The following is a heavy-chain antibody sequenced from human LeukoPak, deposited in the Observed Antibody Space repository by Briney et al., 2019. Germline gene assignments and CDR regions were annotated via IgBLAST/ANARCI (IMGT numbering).Heavy chain of an antibody. D-gene: IGHD2-2*01. CDR1: GFTFSSYS. V-gene: IGHV3-21*04. Sequence: PGGSLRLSCAASGFTFSSYSMNWVRQASGKGLEWVSSISSSSSYIYYADSVKGRFTISRDNAKNSLYLQMNSLRAEDTAVYYCAKGYCSSTSCYGGFDYWGQGTLVTVSS. CDR2: ISSSSSYI. J-gene: IGHJ4*02. CDR3: AKGYCSSTSCYGGFDY.